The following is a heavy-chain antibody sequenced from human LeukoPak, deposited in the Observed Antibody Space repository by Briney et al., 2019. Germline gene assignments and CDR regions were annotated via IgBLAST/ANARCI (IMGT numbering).Heavy chain of an antibody. CDR2: IVVGSGDT. J-gene: IGHJ3*02. CDR3: AAEKRLYCSGGACYPDAFDI. D-gene: IGHD2-15*01. Sequence: GASVKVSCKASGFTFISSAVQWVRQARGQRLEWVDWIVVGSGDTNTTQKFVERVTITRDMSTSTAYMELSSLRSDDTAVYYCAAEKRLYCSGGACYPDAFDIWGQGTMVTVSS. CDR1: GFTFISSA. V-gene: IGHV1-58*01.